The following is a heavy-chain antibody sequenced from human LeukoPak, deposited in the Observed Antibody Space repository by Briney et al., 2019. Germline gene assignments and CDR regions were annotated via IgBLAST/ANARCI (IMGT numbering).Heavy chain of an antibody. CDR1: GGSISSSSYY. J-gene: IGHJ3*02. CDR2: IYYSGST. CDR3: ARDGVINAFDI. Sequence: SETLSLTCTVSGGSISSSSYYWGWIRQPPGKGLEWIGSIYYSGSTYYNPSLKSRVTISVDTSKNQFSLKPSSVTAADTAVYYCARDGVINAFDIWGQGTMVTVSS. V-gene: IGHV4-39*07. D-gene: IGHD3-22*01.